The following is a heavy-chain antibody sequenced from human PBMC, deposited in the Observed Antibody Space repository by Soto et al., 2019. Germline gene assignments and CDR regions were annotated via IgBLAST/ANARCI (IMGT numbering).Heavy chain of an antibody. CDR3: ARYYWSLRYLDL. CDR1: GGSITSGNNY. J-gene: IGHJ4*02. D-gene: IGHD3-10*01. CDR2: IYYSGNN. Sequence: SETLSLTCTVSGGSITSGNNYWSWIRQPPGKGLEWIGYIYYSGNNYYNPSLQSRLTISVDTSKNQFSLELTSVTAADTAVYYCARYYWSLRYLDLWGQGTPVTVSS. V-gene: IGHV4-30-4*01.